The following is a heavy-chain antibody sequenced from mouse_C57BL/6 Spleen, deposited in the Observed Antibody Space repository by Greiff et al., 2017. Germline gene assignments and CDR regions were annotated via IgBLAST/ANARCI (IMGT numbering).Heavy chain of an antibody. Sequence: VQLQQSVAELVRPGASVKLSCTASGFNIKNTYMHWVKQRPEQGLEWIGRIDPANGNTKYAPKFQGKATITADTSSNTAYLQLSSLTSEDTAIYYCGPQYYGSSSSFDYWGQGTTLTGAS. CDR1: GFNIKNTY. CDR2: IDPANGNT. V-gene: IGHV14-3*01. CDR3: GPQYYGSSSSFDY. J-gene: IGHJ2*01. D-gene: IGHD1-1*01.